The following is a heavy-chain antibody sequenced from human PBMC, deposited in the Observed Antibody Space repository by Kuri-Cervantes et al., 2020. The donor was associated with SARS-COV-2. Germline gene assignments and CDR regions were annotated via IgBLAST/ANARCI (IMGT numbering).Heavy chain of an antibody. CDR1: GFTFENYA. CDR2: INWNSDRL. Sequence: SLKISCAVSGFTFENYAMHWVRQAPGKGLEWVSSINWNSDRLAYADGVKGRFTISRDNAKNSLYLQMNSLGAEDTASYYCAHGYYDILTGYQKDFDIWGQRTMFTVSS. CDR3: AHGYYDILTGYQKDFDI. J-gene: IGHJ3*02. V-gene: IGHV3-9*01. D-gene: IGHD3-9*01.